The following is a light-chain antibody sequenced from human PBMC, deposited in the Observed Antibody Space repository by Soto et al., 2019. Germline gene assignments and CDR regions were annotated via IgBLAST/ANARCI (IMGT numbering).Light chain of an antibody. J-gene: IGLJ1*01. Sequence: QSVLTQPASVSGSPGQSITISCTGTSSDVGSYNLVSWYQQHPGKAPKLMIYEGSKRPSGVSNRFSGSKSGNTASLTISGRQAEDEADYYCCSYAGSIPYVFGTGTKLTVL. V-gene: IGLV2-23*01. CDR2: EGS. CDR1: SSDVGSYNL. CDR3: CSYAGSIPYV.